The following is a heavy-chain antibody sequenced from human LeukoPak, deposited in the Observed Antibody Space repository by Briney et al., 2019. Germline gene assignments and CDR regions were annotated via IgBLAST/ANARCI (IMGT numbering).Heavy chain of an antibody. J-gene: IGHJ4*02. Sequence: SVKVSCKASGGTFSSYAISRVRQAPGQGLEWMGGIIPIFGTANYAQKFQGRATITTDESTSTAYMELSSLRSEDTAVYYCARAHIVVVPAAMGPYYFDYWGQGTLVTVSS. V-gene: IGHV1-69*05. CDR1: GGTFSSYA. D-gene: IGHD2-2*01. CDR3: ARAHIVVVPAAMGPYYFDY. CDR2: IIPIFGTA.